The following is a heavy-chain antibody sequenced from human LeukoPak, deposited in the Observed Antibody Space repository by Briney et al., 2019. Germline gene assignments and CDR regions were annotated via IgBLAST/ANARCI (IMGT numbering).Heavy chain of an antibody. CDR3: ATEAAETHYFFDY. CDR2: ISYDGSNK. V-gene: IGHV3-30-3*01. CDR1: GFTFSNYT. J-gene: IGHJ4*02. Sequence: PGGSLRLSCEVSGFTFSNYTMHWVRQAPGEGLEWVAVISYDGSNKYYADSVKGQFTISRDNSKNTLYLQMNSLRADDTAIYYCATEAAETHYFFDYWGQGTLVTVSS. D-gene: IGHD6-13*01.